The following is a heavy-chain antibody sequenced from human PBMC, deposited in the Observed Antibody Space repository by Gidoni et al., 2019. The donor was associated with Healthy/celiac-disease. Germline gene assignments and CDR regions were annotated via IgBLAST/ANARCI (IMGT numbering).Heavy chain of an antibody. CDR3: ARKSTIFGVGYYYGMDV. Sequence: QVQLVQSGAEVKKPGASVKVSCKASGYTFTGYYMHWVRQAPGQGLEWMGWINPNSGGTNYAQKFQGRVTMTRDTSISTAYMELSRLRSDDTAVYYCARKSTIFGVGYYYGMDVWGQGTTVTVSS. J-gene: IGHJ6*02. V-gene: IGHV1-2*02. CDR2: INPNSGGT. CDR1: GYTFTGYY. D-gene: IGHD3-3*01.